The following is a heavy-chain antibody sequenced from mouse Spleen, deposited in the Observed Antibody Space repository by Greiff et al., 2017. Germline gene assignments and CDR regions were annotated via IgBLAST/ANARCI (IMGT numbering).Heavy chain of an antibody. CDR3: ARMGLAFDY. CDR1: GYTFTDYA. D-gene: IGHD4-1*01. Sequence: VQLQQSGAELVRPGVSVKISCKGSGYTFTDYAMHWVKQSHAKSLEWIGVISTYYGDASYNQKFKGKATMTVDKSSSTAYMELARLTSEDSAIYYCARMGLAFDYWGQGTTLTVSS. CDR2: ISTYYGDA. V-gene: IGHV1S137*01. J-gene: IGHJ2*01.